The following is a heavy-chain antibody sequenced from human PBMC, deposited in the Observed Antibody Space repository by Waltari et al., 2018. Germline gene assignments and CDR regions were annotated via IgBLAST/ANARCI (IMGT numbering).Heavy chain of an antibody. CDR3: VTSPGGWFYFDD. D-gene: IGHD6-19*01. Sequence: EVQLLESGGGVVQPGGSLRLSCAASGFTFSSYAMSWVRQAPGKGLEWVSAISGIVGSTYYADSVKGRLTISRDNSKNTLYMQMNRLRAEDTAVYYCVTSPGGWFYFDDWGQGALVTVSS. V-gene: IGHV3-23*01. CDR2: ISGIVGST. CDR1: GFTFSSYA. J-gene: IGHJ4*02.